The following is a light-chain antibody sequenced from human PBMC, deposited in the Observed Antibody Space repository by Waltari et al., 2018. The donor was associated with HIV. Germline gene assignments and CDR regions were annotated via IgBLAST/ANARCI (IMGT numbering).Light chain of an antibody. CDR1: NIGSHS. V-gene: IGLV3-21*02. CDR2: HDS. CDR3: QVWDSSSDHYV. J-gene: IGLJ1*01. Sequence: SYVLTQPPSVSVAPGQTARLTCGGNNIGSHSVHWYQQKPGQAPVLVVYHDSDRPSGIPERFSGSNSGNTATLTISRVEAGDEADYYCQVWDSSSDHYVLGTGTKVTVL.